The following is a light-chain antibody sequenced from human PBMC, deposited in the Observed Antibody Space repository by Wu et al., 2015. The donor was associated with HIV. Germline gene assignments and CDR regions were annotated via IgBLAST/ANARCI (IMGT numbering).Light chain of an antibody. J-gene: IGKJ1*01. Sequence: EIVLTQSPATLSLSPGERATLSCRASQSVSSYLAWYQQKPGQAPRLLIYDASNRATGIPARFSGSGSGTDFTLTISSLEPEDFAVYYCQQRSSWPPWTFGQGDQGGNQ. CDR2: DAS. V-gene: IGKV3-11*01. CDR3: QQRSSWPPWT. CDR1: QSVSSY.